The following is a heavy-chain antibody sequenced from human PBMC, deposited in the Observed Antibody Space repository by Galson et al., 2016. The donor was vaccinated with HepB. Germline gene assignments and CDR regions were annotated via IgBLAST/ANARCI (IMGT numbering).Heavy chain of an antibody. J-gene: IGHJ4*02. CDR2: ISDGGGSL. D-gene: IGHD3-22*01. Sequence: SLRLSCAASGFTFNDYYMTWIRQAPGKGLEWVSYISDGGGSLNYADSVKGRFTISRDNANNSLYLQMNSLRAEDTAVYYCARMRGYSDTSGRFDYWGQGTLVIVSS. CDR3: ARMRGYSDTSGRFDY. V-gene: IGHV3-11*01. CDR1: GFTFNDYY.